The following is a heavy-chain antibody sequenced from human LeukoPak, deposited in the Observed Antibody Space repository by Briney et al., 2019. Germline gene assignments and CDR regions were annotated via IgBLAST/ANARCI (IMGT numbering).Heavy chain of an antibody. D-gene: IGHD2-2*01. CDR2: INHSGST. J-gene: IGHJ5*02. CDR1: GGSLSDYY. V-gene: IGHV4-34*01. Sequence: PSETLSLTCAVYGGSLSDYYWSWIRQPPGKGLEWIGEINHSGSTNYNPSLKSRVTISVDTSKNQFPLKLSSVTAADTAVYYCARRVPAASHNWFDPWGQGTLVTVSS. CDR3: ARRVPAASHNWFDP.